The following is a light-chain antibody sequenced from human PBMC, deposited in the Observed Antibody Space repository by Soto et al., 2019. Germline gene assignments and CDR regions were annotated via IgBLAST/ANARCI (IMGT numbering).Light chain of an antibody. Sequence: EIVMSQSQATLSVSPGERATLSCRASQSVSSNLAWYQQKPGQAPRLLIYGASTRATGIPARFSGSGSGTEFTLTISSLQSEDFAVYYCHQYNDSPPYTFGQGTRLEIK. J-gene: IGKJ5*01. CDR3: HQYNDSPPYT. CDR2: GAS. V-gene: IGKV3-15*01. CDR1: QSVSSN.